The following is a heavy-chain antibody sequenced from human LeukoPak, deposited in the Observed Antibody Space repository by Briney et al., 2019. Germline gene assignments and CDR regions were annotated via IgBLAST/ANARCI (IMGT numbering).Heavy chain of an antibody. J-gene: IGHJ6*03. CDR1: GFTVSSNY. D-gene: IGHD2-2*01. CDR3: ARGPIGYCSSTSCYEGYYYMDV. V-gene: IGHV3-66*02. CDR2: IYSGGST. Sequence: GGSLRLSCAASGFTVSSNYMSWVRQAPGKGLEWVSVIYSGGSTYYADSVKGRFTISGDNSKNTLYLQKNSLRAEDTAVYYCARGPIGYCSSTSCYEGYYYMDVWGKGTTVTVSS.